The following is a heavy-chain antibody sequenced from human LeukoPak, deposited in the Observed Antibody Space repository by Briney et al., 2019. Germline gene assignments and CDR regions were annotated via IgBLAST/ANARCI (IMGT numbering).Heavy chain of an antibody. CDR1: GGPMSSYY. D-gene: IGHD3-22*01. CDR3: AREPQLWLNDY. Sequence: SETLSLTCSVWGGPMSSYYWSWIRQPPGKGLEGIGYIYYSGSTNYNPSLKSRVTISVDTSKNPSSLKLSSVTAADTAVYYCAREPQLWLNDYWGQGTLVTVSS. CDR2: IYYSGST. J-gene: IGHJ4*02. V-gene: IGHV4-59*01.